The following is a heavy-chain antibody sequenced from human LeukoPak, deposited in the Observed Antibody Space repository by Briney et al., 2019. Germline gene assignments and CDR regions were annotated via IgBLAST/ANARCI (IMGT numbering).Heavy chain of an antibody. CDR2: IHSTGGT. Sequence: SETLSLTCTVSGGSINSGRYYWGWIRQSPGMGLEWIGIIHSTGGTRYNPSLKSRVTISVDTSNNQFSLKLSSVTAADTAVYYCARGGYYDILTGYRHSYYFDYWGQGTLVTVSS. D-gene: IGHD3-9*01. J-gene: IGHJ4*02. CDR1: GGSINSGRYY. V-gene: IGHV4-39*07. CDR3: ARGGYYDILTGYRHSYYFDY.